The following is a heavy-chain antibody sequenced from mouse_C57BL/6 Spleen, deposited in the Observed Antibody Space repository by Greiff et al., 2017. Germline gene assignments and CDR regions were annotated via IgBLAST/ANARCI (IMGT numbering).Heavy chain of an antibody. V-gene: IGHV5-16*01. CDR1: GFPFSAYY. CDR3: ARDADGFNFDY. CDR2: INYDGSST. J-gene: IGHJ2*01. D-gene: IGHD2-3*01. Sequence: EVKLVESEGGLVQPGSSMKLSCTASGFPFSAYYMAWVRQVPEKGLEWVANINYDGSSTYDLDSLKSRLIISRDNAKNILYLQMSSLKSEDTATYYCARDADGFNFDYWGQGTTLTVSS.